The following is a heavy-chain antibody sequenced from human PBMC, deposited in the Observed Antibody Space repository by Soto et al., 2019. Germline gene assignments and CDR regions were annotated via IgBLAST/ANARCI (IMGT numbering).Heavy chain of an antibody. J-gene: IGHJ6*02. Sequence: VALVKGSCKASGYTFTSYGISWLRQAHGQGLEWMGWISAYNGNTNYAQKLQGRVTMTTDTSTSTAYMELRSLRSDDTAVYYCARDRTLVLMVYVTMDVWGQGTTVTVSS. V-gene: IGHV1-18*04. D-gene: IGHD2-8*01. CDR2: ISAYNGNT. CDR1: GYTFTSYG. CDR3: ARDRTLVLMVYVTMDV.